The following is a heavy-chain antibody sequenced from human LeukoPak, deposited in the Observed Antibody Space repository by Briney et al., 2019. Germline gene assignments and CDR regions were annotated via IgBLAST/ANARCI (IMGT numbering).Heavy chain of an antibody. CDR1: GYTFTSSG. CDR2: ISAYNGNT. D-gene: IGHD1-14*01. V-gene: IGHV1-18*01. Sequence: GASVNVSCKASGYTFTSSGISWVRQAPGQGLEWMGWISAYNGNTNYAQKLQGRVTMTTDTSTSTAYMELRSLRSDDTAVYYCARTGSGMSVPEYAFDIWGQGTMVTVSS. J-gene: IGHJ3*02. CDR3: ARTGSGMSVPEYAFDI.